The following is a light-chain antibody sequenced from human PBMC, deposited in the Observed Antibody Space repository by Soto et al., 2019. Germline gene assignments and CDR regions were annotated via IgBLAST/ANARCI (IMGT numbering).Light chain of an antibody. CDR2: DAS. Sequence: EIVMTQSPATLSVSPGGRATLSCRASQSVSSNLAWYQQKPGQAPRLLIYDASTRTTGGPARFSGSGSGTEFTLTISSLQSEDFAVYYCQQYNNWPPTFGQGTKVDIK. V-gene: IGKV3-15*01. CDR3: QQYNNWPPT. J-gene: IGKJ1*01. CDR1: QSVSSN.